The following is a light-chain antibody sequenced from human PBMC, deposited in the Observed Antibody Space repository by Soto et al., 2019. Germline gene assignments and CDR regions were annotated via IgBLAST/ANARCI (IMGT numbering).Light chain of an antibody. J-gene: IGLJ1*01. V-gene: IGLV2-23*01. CDR2: EGS. Sequence: QSVLTQPASVSGSPGQSIAISCTGTSSDVGSYNLVSWYQHHPGKAPKLMIYEGSKRPSGVSKRFSGSKSGNTASLTVSGLQAEDEADYYCCSYAGSRTVYVFGSGTKV. CDR1: SSDVGSYNL. CDR3: CSYAGSRTVYV.